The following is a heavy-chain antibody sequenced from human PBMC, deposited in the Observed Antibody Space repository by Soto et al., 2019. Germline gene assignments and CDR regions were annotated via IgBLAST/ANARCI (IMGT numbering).Heavy chain of an antibody. J-gene: IGHJ5*02. D-gene: IGHD3-16*01. CDR1: GYSFTNND. CDR2: MNPGSGDT. Sequence: GASVKVSCKASGYSFTNNDVSWVRQATGQGLEWMGWMNPGSGDTGYAQKFQGRVTMTRYISIATAYMELSSLRSDDTAIYYCARMETFGSLNWFDPWGQGTLVTVSS. CDR3: ARMETFGSLNWFDP. V-gene: IGHV1-8*01.